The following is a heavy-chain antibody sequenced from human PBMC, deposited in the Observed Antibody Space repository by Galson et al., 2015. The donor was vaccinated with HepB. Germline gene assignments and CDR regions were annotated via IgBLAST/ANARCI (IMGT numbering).Heavy chain of an antibody. Sequence: QSGAEVKKPGESLKISCKASGGTFSSYAISWVRQAPGQGLEWMGGIIPIFGTANYAQKFQGRVTITADESTSTAYMELSSLRSEDTAVYYCARSGLSSSVLGHVSVYYGMDVWGQGTTVTVSS. CDR2: IIPIFGTA. CDR3: ARSGLSSSVLGHVSVYYGMDV. D-gene: IGHD6-13*01. CDR1: GGTFSSYA. V-gene: IGHV1-69*01. J-gene: IGHJ6*02.